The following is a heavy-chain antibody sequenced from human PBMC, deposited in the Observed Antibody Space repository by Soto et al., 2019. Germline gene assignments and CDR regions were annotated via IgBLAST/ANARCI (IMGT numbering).Heavy chain of an antibody. D-gene: IGHD4-17*01. CDR2: IYYSGST. V-gene: IGHV4-59*01. Sequence: QVQLQESGPGLVKPSETLSLTCTVSGGSISSYYWSWIRQPPGKGLEWIGYIYYSGSTNYNPSLKSRLTISADTSKNQFSLKLSSVTAADTAVYYCARQYGDYVRGAFDIWGQGTMVTVSS. CDR3: ARQYGDYVRGAFDI. CDR1: GGSISSYY. J-gene: IGHJ3*02.